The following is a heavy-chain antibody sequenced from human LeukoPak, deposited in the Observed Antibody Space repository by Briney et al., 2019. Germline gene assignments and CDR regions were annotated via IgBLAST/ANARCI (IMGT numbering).Heavy chain of an antibody. D-gene: IGHD3-16*01. CDR3: ARPSRSGYGYYFDY. J-gene: IGHJ4*02. CDR1: GYTLTELS. V-gene: IGHV1-24*01. Sequence: ASVKVSCKVSGYTLTELSMHWVRQAPGKGLEWMGGFDPEDGETIYAQKFQGRVTMAEDTSTDTAYMELSSLRSEDTAVYYCARPSRSGYGYYFDYWGQGTLVTVSS. CDR2: FDPEDGET.